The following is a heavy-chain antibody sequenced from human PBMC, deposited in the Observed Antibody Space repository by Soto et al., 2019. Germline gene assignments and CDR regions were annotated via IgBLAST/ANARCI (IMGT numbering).Heavy chain of an antibody. Sequence: SETLSLTCTVSGGSISSYYWSWIRQYPGKGLEWIGYIYYSGSTYYNPSLKSRVTISVDTSKNQFSLKLSSVTAADTAVYYCASELIAVAGTGWFDPWGQGTLVTAPQ. CDR3: ASELIAVAGTGWFDP. CDR2: IYYSGST. CDR1: GGSISSYY. D-gene: IGHD6-19*01. V-gene: IGHV4-59*06. J-gene: IGHJ5*02.